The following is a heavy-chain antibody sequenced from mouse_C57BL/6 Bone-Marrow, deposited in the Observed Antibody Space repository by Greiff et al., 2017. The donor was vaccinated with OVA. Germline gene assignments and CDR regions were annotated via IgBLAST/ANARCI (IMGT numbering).Heavy chain of an antibody. Sequence: DVKLQESGGDLVKPGGSLKLSCAASGFTFSSYGMSWVRQTPDKRLEWVATISSGGSYTYYPDSVKGRFTISRDNAKNTLYLQMSSLKSEDTAMYYCARRGTTVPFAYWGQGTLVTVSA. V-gene: IGHV5-6*02. CDR2: ISSGGSYT. J-gene: IGHJ3*01. CDR1: GFTFSSYG. CDR3: ARRGTTVPFAY. D-gene: IGHD1-1*01.